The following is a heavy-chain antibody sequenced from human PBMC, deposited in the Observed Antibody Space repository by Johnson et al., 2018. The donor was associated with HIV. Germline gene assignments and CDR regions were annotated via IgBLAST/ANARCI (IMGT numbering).Heavy chain of an antibody. D-gene: IGHD2-8*01. CDR2: IRHDGSNK. CDR3: AKPYAMISPTGAFDI. J-gene: IGHJ3*02. CDR1: GFGFGQYC. Sequence: QVHLVESGGGVVQPGGSLRLSCETSGFGFGQYCMHWVRQAPGRGLDWVAYIRHDGSNKYYADPVKGRFTISRDNSKNTRYLQMTTLNAEDTAVYYCAKPYAMISPTGAFDIWGQGTMVTVSS. V-gene: IGHV3-30*02.